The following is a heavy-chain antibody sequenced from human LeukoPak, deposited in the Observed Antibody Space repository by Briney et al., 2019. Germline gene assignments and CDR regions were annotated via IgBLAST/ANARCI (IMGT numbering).Heavy chain of an antibody. V-gene: IGHV1-8*01. CDR2: MNPNSGNT. CDR1: GYTFTSYD. D-gene: IGHD1-26*01. Sequence: VSVKVSCKASGYTFTSYDINWVRQATGQGLEWMGWMNPNSGNTGYAQKFQGRVTMTRDTSISTAYMELSRLRSDDTAVYYCARESGGSKDPLTPPTFDYWGQGTLVTVSS. CDR3: ARESGGSKDPLTPPTFDY. J-gene: IGHJ4*02.